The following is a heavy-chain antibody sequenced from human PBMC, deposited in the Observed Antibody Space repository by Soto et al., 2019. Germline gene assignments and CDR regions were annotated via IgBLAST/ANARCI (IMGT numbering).Heavy chain of an antibody. CDR2: LYYSGSA. V-gene: IGHV4-39*01. D-gene: IGHD5-12*01. CDR3: ARRDRGGNGGKSFPF. Sequence: LSLTCTVSAASSGRSSYFWGWIRQPPGKGLEWIGSLYYSGSAYYNPSLYSRVTISADTSKNLLSLKLRSVTAADTAVYYCARRDRGGNGGKSFPFWGQGTLVTVSS. CDR1: AASSGRSSYF. J-gene: IGHJ4*02.